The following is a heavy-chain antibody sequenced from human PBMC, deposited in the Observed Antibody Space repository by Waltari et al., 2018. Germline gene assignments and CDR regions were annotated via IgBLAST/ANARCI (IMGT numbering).Heavy chain of an antibody. CDR1: GYSISSGYY. CDR3: ARDFDGDIVATNNYFDY. Sequence: QVQLQESGPGLVKPSETLSLTCTVSGYSISSGYYWGWIRQPPGKGLEWIGSIYHSGSTYYNPSLNSRVTISVDTSKNQFSLKLSSVIAADTAVYYCARDFDGDIVATNNYFDYWGQGTLVTVSS. D-gene: IGHD5-12*01. CDR2: IYHSGST. J-gene: IGHJ4*02. V-gene: IGHV4-38-2*02.